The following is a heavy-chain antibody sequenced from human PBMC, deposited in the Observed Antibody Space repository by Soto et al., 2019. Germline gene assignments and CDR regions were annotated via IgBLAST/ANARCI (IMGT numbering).Heavy chain of an antibody. Sequence: PGGSLRLSCAASGFTFSSYAMHWVRQAPGKGLEWVAVISYDGSNKYYADSVKGRFTISRDNSKNTLYLQMNSLRAEDTAVYYCARDLGEGAKQLVQYYYYGMDVWGKGTTVTVSS. CDR2: ISYDGSNK. J-gene: IGHJ6*04. V-gene: IGHV3-30-3*01. D-gene: IGHD6-13*01. CDR1: GFTFSSYA. CDR3: ARDLGEGAKQLVQYYYYGMDV.